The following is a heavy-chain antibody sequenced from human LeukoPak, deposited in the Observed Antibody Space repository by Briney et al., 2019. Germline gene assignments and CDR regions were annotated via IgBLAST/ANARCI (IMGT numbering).Heavy chain of an antibody. CDR1: GYTFTGYY. D-gene: IGHD1-14*01. Sequence: ASVKVSCKASGYTFTGYYMHWVRQAPGQGLEWMGWINPNSGGTNYAQKFQGWVTMTRDTSISTAYMELSRLRSDDTAVYYCATSNREEGSYSYYYMDVWGKGTTVTVSS. J-gene: IGHJ6*03. V-gene: IGHV1-2*04. CDR3: ATSNREEGSYSYYYMDV. CDR2: INPNSGGT.